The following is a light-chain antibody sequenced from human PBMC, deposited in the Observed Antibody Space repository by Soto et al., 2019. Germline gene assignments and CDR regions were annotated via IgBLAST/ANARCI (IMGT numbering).Light chain of an antibody. CDR3: QQSYSYPWT. CDR2: AAS. V-gene: IGKV1-39*01. CDR1: QYTGTY. Sequence: DIQMTQSLASLSFSLGDRVTLSCRASQYTGTYVAWYQQKGGKAPRLLIYAASTLQTGIPSRFSGSGSGTDFTLTIGSLQPEDFATYYCQQSYSYPWTFGRGTKVDIK. J-gene: IGKJ1*01.